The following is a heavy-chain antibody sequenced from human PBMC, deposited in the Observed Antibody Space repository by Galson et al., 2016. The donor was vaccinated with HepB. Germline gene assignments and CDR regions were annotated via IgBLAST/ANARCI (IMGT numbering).Heavy chain of an antibody. CDR2: ISDNGGRT. CDR3: ARGRGGATQRYFDY. J-gene: IGHJ4*02. D-gene: IGHD1-26*01. CDR1: GFTFSSHA. Sequence: SLRLSCAASGFTFSSHAMHWVRQAPGKGPECVSTISDNGGRTFYANSLKGRFTISRDNSKNRLYLQMGSLRAEDMAVYFCARGRGGATQRYFDYWGRGTLVTVSS. V-gene: IGHV3-64*01.